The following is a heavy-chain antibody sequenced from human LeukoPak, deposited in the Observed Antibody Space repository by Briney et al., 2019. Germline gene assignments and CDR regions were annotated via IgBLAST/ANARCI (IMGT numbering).Heavy chain of an antibody. V-gene: IGHV4-59*08. CDR2: ISYSGST. Sequence: SETLSLTCAASGGSISPYHWTWIRQPPGKGLEWIGYISYSGSTNYNPSLKSRVTISIDTSKSQFSLKLSSVTAADTAVYYCARHLDYYGSGSYEYWGQGTLVTVSS. CDR1: GGSISPYH. D-gene: IGHD3-10*01. CDR3: ARHLDYYGSGSYEY. J-gene: IGHJ4*02.